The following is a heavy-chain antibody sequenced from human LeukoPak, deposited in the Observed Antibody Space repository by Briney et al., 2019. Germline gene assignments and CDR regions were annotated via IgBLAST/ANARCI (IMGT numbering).Heavy chain of an antibody. CDR3: ARGYFYDSSGYYGSLDD. D-gene: IGHD3-22*01. V-gene: IGHV3-20*04. CDR1: GFTFDEYG. Sequence: GGSLRLSCAASGFTFDEYGMNWVRQPPGKGLEWVSGINWNGGSTGYADAVKGRFTIHRDNAKKSLYLQMHSLRAEDTALYYCARGYFYDSSGYYGSLDDWGQGTLVTVSS. CDR2: INWNGGST. J-gene: IGHJ4*02.